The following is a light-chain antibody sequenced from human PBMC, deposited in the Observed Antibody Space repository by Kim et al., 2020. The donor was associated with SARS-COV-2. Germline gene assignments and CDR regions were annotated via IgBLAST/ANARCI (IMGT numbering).Light chain of an antibody. Sequence: VSPGGRSTLSCRASQSLSSDLAWYQQKPGQAPRLLIYGASTRATGIPARFSGSGSGTEFTLTINGLQSADFAVYYCHQYNDWPLTFGGGTKVDIK. J-gene: IGKJ4*01. CDR2: GAS. V-gene: IGKV3-15*01. CDR1: QSLSSD. CDR3: HQYNDWPLT.